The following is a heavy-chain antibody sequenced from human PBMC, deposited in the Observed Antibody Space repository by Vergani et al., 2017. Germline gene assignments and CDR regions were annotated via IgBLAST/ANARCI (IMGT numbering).Heavy chain of an antibody. J-gene: IGHJ2*01. CDR1: GGTFSSYA. V-gene: IGHV1-69*14. CDR3: ARDIFSAPGTRYFDL. Sequence: QVQLVQSGAEVKKPGSSVKVSCKASGGTFSSYAISWVRQAPGQGLEWMGRIIPIFGTATYAHKFQGRVTSTADKSTSTAYMELSSLRSEDTAVYYCARDIFSAPGTRYFDLWGRGTLVTVSS. D-gene: IGHD1-14*01. CDR2: IIPIFGTA.